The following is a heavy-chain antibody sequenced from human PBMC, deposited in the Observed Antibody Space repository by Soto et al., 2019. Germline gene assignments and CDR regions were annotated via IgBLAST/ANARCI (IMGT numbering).Heavy chain of an antibody. CDR2: ISKSSTTI. CDR1: GFTLSTYR. CDR3: ARDPPNFYYYGMDV. J-gene: IGHJ6*02. Sequence: PWWSLRLSCIASGFTLSTYRMTWVREAPGKGLEWLSYISKSSTTINYADSVKGRFTISRDNAKNSVYLEMSRLRDEDSAVYYCARDPPNFYYYGMDVWGQVTTVTVSS. V-gene: IGHV3-48*02.